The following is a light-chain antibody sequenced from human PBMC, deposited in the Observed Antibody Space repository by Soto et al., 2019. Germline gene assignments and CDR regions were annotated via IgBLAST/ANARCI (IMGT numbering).Light chain of an antibody. Sequence: QSVLTQPRSVSGSPGQSVTISCTGTSSDVVGYNYVSWYQQHPGKAPKLMIYDVSKRPSGVPDRFSGSKSGNTASLTISGLQAEDEADYYCCSYAGSYTFPYVFGNGTKVTVL. CDR2: DVS. V-gene: IGLV2-11*01. J-gene: IGLJ1*01. CDR1: SSDVVGYNY. CDR3: CSYAGSYTFPYV.